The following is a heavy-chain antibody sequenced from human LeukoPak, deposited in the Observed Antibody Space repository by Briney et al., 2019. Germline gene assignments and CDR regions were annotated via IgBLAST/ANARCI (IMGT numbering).Heavy chain of an antibody. V-gene: IGHV1-24*01. CDR3: AGDRGITVTKDFDY. CDR2: YDPEEGGI. CDR1: GSTLAESS. J-gene: IGHJ4*02. Sequence: ASVKVPCKVSGSTLAESSIHWLRQAPGKGLERMGGYDPEEGGIIYAQKFLDRVTMTEDTSTSTAYMEVSSLRSDDTAVYFCAGDRGITVTKDFDYWGQGTQVTVSS. D-gene: IGHD4-17*01.